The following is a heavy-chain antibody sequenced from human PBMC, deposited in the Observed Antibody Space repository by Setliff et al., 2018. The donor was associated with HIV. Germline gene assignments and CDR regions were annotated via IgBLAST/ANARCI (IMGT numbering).Heavy chain of an antibody. CDR3: ARDSGQSFPTAFDI. CDR1: GGSFSGYY. V-gene: IGHV4-34*01. Sequence: SETLSLTCAVYGGSFSGYYWSWIRQPPGKGMEWIGEINHSGSTNYNPSLKSRVTISVDTSKNQFSLKLSSVTAADTAVYYCARDSGQSFPTAFDIWGQGTMVTVSS. CDR2: INHSGST. J-gene: IGHJ3*02. D-gene: IGHD1-26*01.